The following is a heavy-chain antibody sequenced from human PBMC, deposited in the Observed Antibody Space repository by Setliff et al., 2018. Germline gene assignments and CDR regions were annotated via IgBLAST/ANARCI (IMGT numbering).Heavy chain of an antibody. CDR1: GGSISSGGCY. CDR2: IYYKGTT. V-gene: IGHV4-31*03. CDR3: AREYSSSSNVLGV. D-gene: IGHD6-6*01. J-gene: IGHJ6*04. Sequence: SETLSLTCTVSGGSISSGGCYWSWIRQHPGKGLEWIGYIYYKGTTYYNPSLKSRVAISLDTSQNHFSLKLSSVTAADTAVYYCAREYSSSSNVLGVWGKGTTVTVSS.